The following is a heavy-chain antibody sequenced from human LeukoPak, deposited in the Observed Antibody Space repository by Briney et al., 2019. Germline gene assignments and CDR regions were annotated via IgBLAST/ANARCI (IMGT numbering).Heavy chain of an antibody. CDR2: ISAYNGNT. D-gene: IGHD3-3*01. Sequence: GASVKVSCKASGYTFTSYGISWVRQAPGQGLEWMGWISAYNGNTNYAQKLQGRVTMTTDTSTSTAYMELRSLRSDDTAVYYCARVNYDFWSGYYMYYFDYWGQGTLVTVSS. J-gene: IGHJ4*02. V-gene: IGHV1-18*01. CDR1: GYTFTSYG. CDR3: ARVNYDFWSGYYMYYFDY.